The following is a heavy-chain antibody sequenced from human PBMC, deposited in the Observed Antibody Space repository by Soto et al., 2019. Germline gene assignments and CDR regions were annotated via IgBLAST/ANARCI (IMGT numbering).Heavy chain of an antibody. J-gene: IGHJ4*02. CDR3: GAAAIYCTNGNSYPTGHDL. CDR2: ISDRDYGT. D-gene: IGHD2-8*01. Sequence: EVQLLESGGGLVQPGESLTLSCAGSGITLSKYSMNWVRQAPGKGLEWVSIISDRDYGTSYADAVKGRFTISRDNSKNTWYLKMNSLGIEDRVINYCGAAAIYCTNGNSYPTGHDLWGQGTMVTVSS. CDR1: GITLSKYS. V-gene: IGHV3-23*01.